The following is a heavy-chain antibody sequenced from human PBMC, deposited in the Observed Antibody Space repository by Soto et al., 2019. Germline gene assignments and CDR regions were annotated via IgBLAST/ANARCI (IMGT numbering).Heavy chain of an antibody. CDR1: GFTFSSYA. CDR3: AKDRWAGMRSSWQVPAFDI. Sequence: GGSLRLSCAASGFTFSSYAMSWVRQAPGKGLEWVSAISGSGGSTYYADSVKGRFTISRDNSKNTLYLQMNSLRAEDTAVYYCAKDRWAGMRSSWQVPAFDIWGQGTMVTVSS. CDR2: ISGSGGST. V-gene: IGHV3-23*01. J-gene: IGHJ3*02. D-gene: IGHD6-13*01.